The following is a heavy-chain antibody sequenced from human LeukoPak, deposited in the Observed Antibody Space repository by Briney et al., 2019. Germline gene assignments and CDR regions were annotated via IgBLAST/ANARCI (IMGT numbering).Heavy chain of an antibody. CDR2: MNPNTGST. Sequence: ASLKVSCKASGYTFTTYDINWVRQAPGQGLEWMGWMNPNTGSTGYAQKFQGRVTTTANTSISTVYMELSSLRSEDTAVYYCARSGDTAMVSDYWGQGTLVTVSS. J-gene: IGHJ4*02. D-gene: IGHD5-18*01. CDR3: ARSGDTAMVSDY. CDR1: GYTFTTYD. V-gene: IGHV1-8*01.